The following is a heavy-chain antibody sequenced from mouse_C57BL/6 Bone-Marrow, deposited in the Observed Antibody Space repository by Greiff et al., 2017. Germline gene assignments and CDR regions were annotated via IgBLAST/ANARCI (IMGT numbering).Heavy chain of an antibody. CDR1: GYAFTNYL. V-gene: IGHV1-54*01. CDR2: INPGSGGT. Sequence: VQLQQSGAELVRPGTSVKVSCKASGYAFTNYLIEWVKQRPGQGLEWIGVINPGSGGTNYNEKFKGKATLTADKSSSTAYMQLSSLTSEDSAVYFCARKDYDYDAYAMDYWGQGTSVTVSS. CDR3: ARKDYDYDAYAMDY. J-gene: IGHJ4*01. D-gene: IGHD2-4*01.